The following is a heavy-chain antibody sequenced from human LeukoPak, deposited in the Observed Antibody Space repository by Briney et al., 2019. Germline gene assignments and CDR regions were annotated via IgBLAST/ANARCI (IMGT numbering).Heavy chain of an antibody. CDR2: ISSSSSYI. V-gene: IGHV3-21*01. J-gene: IGHJ4*02. Sequence: PGGSLRLSCAASGFTFSSYDINWVRQAPGKGLEYVSSISSSSSYIYYADSVKGRFTISRDNAKNSLYLQMNSLRAEDTAVYYCARERGYTYSLDVWGQGTLVTVSS. CDR1: GFTFSSYD. CDR3: ARERGYTYSLDV. D-gene: IGHD5-18*01.